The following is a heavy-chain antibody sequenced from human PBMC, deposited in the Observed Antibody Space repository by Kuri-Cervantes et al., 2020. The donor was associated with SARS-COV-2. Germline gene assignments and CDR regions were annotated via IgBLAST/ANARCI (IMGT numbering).Heavy chain of an antibody. D-gene: IGHD3-10*01. J-gene: IGHJ6*03. V-gene: IGHV4-4*07. CDR2: IYTSGST. CDR1: GGSISSYY. Sequence: ESLKISCTVPGGSISSYYWSWIRQPAGKGLEWIGRIYTSGSTNYNPSLKSRVTMSVDTSKNQFSLKLSSVTAADTAVYYCARGLGYYYGSGSYYNGDYYYYMDVWGKGTTVTVSS. CDR3: ARGLGYYYGSGSYYNGDYYYYMDV.